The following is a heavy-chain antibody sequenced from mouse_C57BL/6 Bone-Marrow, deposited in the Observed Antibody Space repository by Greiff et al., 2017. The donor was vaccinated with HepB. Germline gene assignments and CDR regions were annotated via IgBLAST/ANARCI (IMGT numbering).Heavy chain of an antibody. Sequence: EVNVVESGGGLVKPGGSLKLSCAASGFTFSDYGMHWVRQAPEKGLEWVAYISSGSSTIYYADTVKGRFTISRDNAKNTLFLQMTSLRSEDTAMYYCARGYYSNYVRFAYWGQGTLVTVSA. CDR2: ISSGSSTI. CDR3: ARGYYSNYVRFAY. V-gene: IGHV5-17*01. J-gene: IGHJ3*01. D-gene: IGHD2-5*01. CDR1: GFTFSDYG.